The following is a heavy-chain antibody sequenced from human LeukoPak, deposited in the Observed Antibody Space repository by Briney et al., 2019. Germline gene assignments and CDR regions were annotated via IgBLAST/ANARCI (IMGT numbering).Heavy chain of an antibody. CDR3: ARSMVRGVIKYYYGMDV. D-gene: IGHD3-10*01. Sequence: GGSLRLSCAASGFTFSSYGMHWVRQAPAKGLGWGAVIWYDGSNKYYADSVKGRFTISRDNSKNTLYLQMNSLRAEDTAVYYCARSMVRGVIKYYYGMDVWGQGTTVTVSS. CDR1: GFTFSSYG. J-gene: IGHJ6*02. V-gene: IGHV3-33*01. CDR2: IWYDGSNK.